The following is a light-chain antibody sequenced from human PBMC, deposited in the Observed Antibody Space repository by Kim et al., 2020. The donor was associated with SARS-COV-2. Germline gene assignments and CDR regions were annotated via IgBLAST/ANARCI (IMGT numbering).Light chain of an antibody. Sequence: DIHMTQSPSSLSASVGDRVTITCRASQSISDFLNWYQQRPGKAPNLLVYAASSLQSGVPSRFSGSGSGTDFTLTITSLQPEDSATYYCQQSFSTPPGTFGQGTKVDIK. CDR1: QSISDF. CDR3: QQSFSTPPGT. J-gene: IGKJ1*01. V-gene: IGKV1-39*01. CDR2: AAS.